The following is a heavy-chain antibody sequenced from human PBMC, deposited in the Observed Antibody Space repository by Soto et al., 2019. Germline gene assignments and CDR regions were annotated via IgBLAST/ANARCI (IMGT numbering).Heavy chain of an antibody. V-gene: IGHV1-69*12. D-gene: IGHD4-4*01. CDR3: ARARDYRFIFYGLDV. Sequence: QVQLVQSGAEVKKPGSSVKVSCKASGGSFSNFAISWVRQAPGQGLKWMGGIIPVLGTANYAQKFQGRVTITAAASTSTAYMQMSSLRSEDTAVYYCARARDYRFIFYGLDVWGQGNTVTVSS. J-gene: IGHJ6*02. CDR1: GGSFSNFA. CDR2: IIPVLGTA.